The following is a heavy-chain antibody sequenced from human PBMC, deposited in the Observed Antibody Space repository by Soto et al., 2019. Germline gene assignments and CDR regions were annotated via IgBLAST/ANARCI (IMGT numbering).Heavy chain of an antibody. CDR1: GFTFSSYP. CDR3: AKVITTDISYWYGMDV. D-gene: IGHD1-26*01. Sequence: WGSLRLSCAASGFTFSSYPMVWVRQSPGKGLESISSISGSGTSYYADSVKGRFTISRDNSENTLYLQMNSLRAEDTAVYYCAKVITTDISYWYGMDVWGQGTTVTVSS. V-gene: IGHV3-23*01. CDR2: ISGSGTS. J-gene: IGHJ6*02.